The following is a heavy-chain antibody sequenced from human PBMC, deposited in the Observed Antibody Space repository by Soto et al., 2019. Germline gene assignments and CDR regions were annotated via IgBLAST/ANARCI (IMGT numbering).Heavy chain of an antibody. CDR3: ARVGSYYGSGSYLYFDY. Sequence: SETLSLTCTVSGGSIISGDYYWIWIRQPPGKGLEWIGYIYYSGSTYYNPSLKSRVTISVDTSKNQFSLKLSSVTAADTAVYYCARVGSYYGSGSYLYFDYWGQGTLVTVSS. V-gene: IGHV4-30-4*01. D-gene: IGHD3-10*01. J-gene: IGHJ4*02. CDR2: IYYSGST. CDR1: GGSIISGDYY.